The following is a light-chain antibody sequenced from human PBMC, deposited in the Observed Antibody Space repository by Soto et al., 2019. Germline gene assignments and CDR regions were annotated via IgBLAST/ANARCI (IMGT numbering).Light chain of an antibody. Sequence: IVLTQSPATLSLSPGERVTHYCGASQSVSNNYLAWYQQKPGQAPRLLIYGASNRATGIPDRFSGSGSGTDFTLTISRLEPEDFAVYYCQQYGSSGTFGQGTKVDI. CDR1: QSVSNNY. CDR2: GAS. J-gene: IGKJ1*01. CDR3: QQYGSSGT. V-gene: IGKV3-20*01.